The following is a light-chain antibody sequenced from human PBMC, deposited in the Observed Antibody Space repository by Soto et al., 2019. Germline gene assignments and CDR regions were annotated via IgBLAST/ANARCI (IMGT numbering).Light chain of an antibody. Sequence: ETVLKQSPGTMSLSPGERATLSCGASQSVSSNFLAWYQQKPGQAPRLLIYGASSRATGIPDRFSGSGSGTDFTLTISRLEPEDFAVYYCQQYDSSPLTFGGGTKVEIK. V-gene: IGKV3-20*01. CDR2: GAS. CDR1: QSVSSNF. CDR3: QQYDSSPLT. J-gene: IGKJ4*01.